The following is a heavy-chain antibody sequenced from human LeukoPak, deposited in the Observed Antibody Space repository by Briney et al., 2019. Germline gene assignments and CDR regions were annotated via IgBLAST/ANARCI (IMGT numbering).Heavy chain of an antibody. CDR2: INPTGGST. D-gene: IGHD3-10*01. CDR1: GYTFTTYS. Sequence: ASVKVSCKASGYTFTTYSMHWVRQAPGQGLEWMGVINPTGGSTTYAQRFQGRVTMTRDTSTSTVYMELSSLSSEDTAVYYCARDYNRWRADFFEYWGQGTLVTVSS. CDR3: ARDYNRWRADFFEY. J-gene: IGHJ4*02. V-gene: IGHV1-46*01.